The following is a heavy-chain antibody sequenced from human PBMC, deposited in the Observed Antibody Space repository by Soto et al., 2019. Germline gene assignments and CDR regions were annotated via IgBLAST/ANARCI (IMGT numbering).Heavy chain of an antibody. V-gene: IGHV1-69*01. CDR1: GGTFSGYA. CDR2: SIPIFGTA. CDR3: ARTVWVFGVVLGSYGMDV. Sequence: SVKGSCKPVGGTFSGYAIRWGRQAPDKGLEWMGGSIPIFGTANFAQKFQVRVTITADESTSTAYMELSSLRSEDTAVYYCARTVWVFGVVLGSYGMDVWGQGTAVTVSS. D-gene: IGHD3-3*01. J-gene: IGHJ6*02.